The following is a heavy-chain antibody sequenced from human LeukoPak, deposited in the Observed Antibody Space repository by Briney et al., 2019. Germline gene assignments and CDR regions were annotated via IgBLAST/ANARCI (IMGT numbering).Heavy chain of an antibody. CDR3: ATSRYMVRASPFDH. D-gene: IGHD3-10*01. J-gene: IGHJ4*02. V-gene: IGHV4-59*01. CDR2: IHNSGTT. CDR1: GGSISGYY. Sequence: SETLSLTCSVSGGSISGYYCIWIRQPPGKGLEWIAYIHNSGTTNYNPSFKNRVTISIDTSTKQCSQRLTSVTAADTAEYYFATSRYMVRASPFDHWGQGALVTVSS.